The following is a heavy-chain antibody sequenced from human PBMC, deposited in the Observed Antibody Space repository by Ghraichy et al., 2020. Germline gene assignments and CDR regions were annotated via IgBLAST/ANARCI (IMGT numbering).Heavy chain of an antibody. CDR1: GGTFSSYA. D-gene: IGHD3-10*01. Sequence: SLKVSCKASGGTFSSYAISWVRQAPGQGLEWMGGIITIFGTANYAQKFQGRVTITADESTSTAYMELSSLRSEDTAVYYCARSSYYYGSGPRQYYYYYMYVWDKGTTVTVSS. CDR2: IITIFGTA. CDR3: ARSSYYYGSGPRQYYYYYMYV. V-gene: IGHV1-69*13. J-gene: IGHJ6*03.